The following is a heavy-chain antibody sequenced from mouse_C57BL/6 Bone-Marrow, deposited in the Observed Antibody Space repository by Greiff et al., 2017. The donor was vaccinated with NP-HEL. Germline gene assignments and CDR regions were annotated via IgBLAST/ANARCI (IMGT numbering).Heavy chain of an antibody. J-gene: IGHJ3*01. CDR2: SRNKANDYTT. V-gene: IGHV7-1*01. CDR1: GFTFSDFY. CDR3: AREYGNYESGFAY. Sequence: EVKLVESGGGLVQSGRSLRLSCATSGFTFSDFYMEWVRQAPGKGLEWIAASRNKANDYTTEYSASVKGRFIVSRDTSQSILYLQMNALRAEDTAIYYCAREYGNYESGFAYWGQGTLVTVSA. D-gene: IGHD2-10*02.